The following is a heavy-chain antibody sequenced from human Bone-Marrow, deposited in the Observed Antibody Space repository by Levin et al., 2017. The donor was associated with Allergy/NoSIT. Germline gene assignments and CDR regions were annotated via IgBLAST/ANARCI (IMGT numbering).Heavy chain of an antibody. D-gene: IGHD5-24*01. CDR1: GYTSTTYY. CDR3: ARRRDGNNYPFDY. V-gene: IGHV1-46*01. CDR2: INPSVGAT. Sequence: GESLKISCRASGYTSTTYYIHWVRLAPGQGLEWMGKINPSVGATSFAQKFQGRLSLTRDMSTTTVYMELSSLKSEDTAVYFCARRRDGNNYPFDYWGQGSLITVSS. J-gene: IGHJ4*02.